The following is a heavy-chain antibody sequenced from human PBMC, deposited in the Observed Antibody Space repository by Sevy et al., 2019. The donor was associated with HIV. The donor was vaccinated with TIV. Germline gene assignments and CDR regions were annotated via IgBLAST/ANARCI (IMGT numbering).Heavy chain of an antibody. CDR3: ARDRANDYGPPYYFDY. J-gene: IGHJ4*02. V-gene: IGHV3-48*01. Sequence: GGSLRLSCAASGFTFSSYSMNWVRQAPGKGLEWVSYISSSSSTIYYADSVKGRFTISRDNAKNSLYLQMNSLRAEDTAVYYCARDRANDYGPPYYFDYWGQRTLVTVSS. CDR2: ISSSSSTI. CDR1: GFTFSSYS. D-gene: IGHD4-17*01.